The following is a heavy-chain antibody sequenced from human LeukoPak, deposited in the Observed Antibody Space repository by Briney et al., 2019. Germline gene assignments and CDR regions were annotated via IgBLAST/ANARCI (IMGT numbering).Heavy chain of an antibody. J-gene: IGHJ4*02. CDR1: GFTFSSYS. V-gene: IGHV3-21*01. Sequence: GGSLRLSCAASGFTFSSYSMNWVRQAPGKGLEWVSSISSSSSYIYYADSVKGRFTISRDNAKNSLYLQMNRLRAEDTAVYYCARVRVDYDILTGYPKFKYYFDYWGQGTLVTVSS. CDR2: ISSSSSYI. CDR3: ARVRVDYDILTGYPKFKYYFDY. D-gene: IGHD3-9*01.